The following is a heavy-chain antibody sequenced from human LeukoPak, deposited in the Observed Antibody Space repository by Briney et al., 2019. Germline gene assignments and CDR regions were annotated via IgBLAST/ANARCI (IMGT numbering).Heavy chain of an antibody. CDR3: ARSLTMVRAPSIDY. CDR2: TLYDGSNK. CDR1: GFTFSNYA. D-gene: IGHD3-10*01. V-gene: IGHV3-30*01. Sequence: GGSLRLSCAASGFTFSNYAIHWVRQAPGKGLEWVADTLYDGSNKYYADSVKGRFTISRDNSKNTLYLQMNSLRAEDTAVYYCARSLTMVRAPSIDYWGQGTLVTVSS. J-gene: IGHJ4*02.